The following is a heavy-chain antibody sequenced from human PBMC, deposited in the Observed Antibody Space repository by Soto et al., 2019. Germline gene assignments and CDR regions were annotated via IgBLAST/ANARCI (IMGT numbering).Heavy chain of an antibody. V-gene: IGHV4-39*01. D-gene: IGHD1-26*01. CDR1: GGSISSSSYY. Sequence: PSETLSLTCTVSGGSISSSSYYWGWIRQPPGKGLEWIGSIFYSGSTYYNPSLKSRVTISVDTSKNQFSLKLSSVTAADTAVYYCARRGSYPQVDDAFDIWGQGTMVTVSS. CDR2: IFYSGST. CDR3: ARRGSYPQVDDAFDI. J-gene: IGHJ3*02.